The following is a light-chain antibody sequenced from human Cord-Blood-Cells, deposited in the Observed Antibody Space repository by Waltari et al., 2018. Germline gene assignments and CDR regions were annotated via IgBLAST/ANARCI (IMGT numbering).Light chain of an antibody. J-gene: IGKJ2*01. CDR1: QSISSY. CDR3: QQSYSTPYT. V-gene: IGKV1-39*01. CDR2: AAS. Sequence: DIQMTQSPSSLSASVGDRVTITCRASQSISSYLNWYQQKPGKAPKLLIYAASSLQSRVPSRFSGSGSGTDFTLTSSSLQPEDFAAYYCQQSYSTPYTFGQGTKLEIK.